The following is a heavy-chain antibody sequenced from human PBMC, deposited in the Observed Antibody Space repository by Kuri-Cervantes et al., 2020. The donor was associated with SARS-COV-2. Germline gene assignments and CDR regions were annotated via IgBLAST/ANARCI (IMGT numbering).Heavy chain of an antibody. CDR3: ASMVRGNYGMDV. CDR1: GFTLSSYG. D-gene: IGHD3-10*01. V-gene: IGHV3-23*03. CDR2: IYSGGSST. J-gene: IGHJ6*02. Sequence: LSLTCAASGFTLSSYGMQRVRQAPGKGLEWVSVIYSGGSSTYYADSVKGRFTISRDNSKNTLYLQMNSLRAEDTAVYYCASMVRGNYGMDVWGQGTTVTVSS.